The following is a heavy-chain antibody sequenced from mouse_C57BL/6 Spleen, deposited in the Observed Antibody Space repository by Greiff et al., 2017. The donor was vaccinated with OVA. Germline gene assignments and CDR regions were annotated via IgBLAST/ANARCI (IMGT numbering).Heavy chain of an antibody. Sequence: VQLKQSGAELVRPGASVKLSCTASGFNIKDYYMHWVKQRPEQGLEWIGRIDPEDGDTEYAPKFQGKATMTADTSSNTAYLQLSSLTSEDTAVYYCTRSHRTYYFDYWGQGTTLTVSS. J-gene: IGHJ2*01. CDR3: TRSHRTYYFDY. D-gene: IGHD6-1*01. CDR1: GFNIKDYY. V-gene: IGHV14-1*01. CDR2: IDPEDGDT.